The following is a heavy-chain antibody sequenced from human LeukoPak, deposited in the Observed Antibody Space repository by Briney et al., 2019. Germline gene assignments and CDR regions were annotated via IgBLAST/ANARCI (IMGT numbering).Heavy chain of an antibody. Sequence: PSETLSLTCAVYGGSFSGYYWSWIRQPPGKGLEWIGEINHSGSTNYNPSLKSRVTISVDTSKNQFSLKLSSVTAADTAVYYCARVDSSSWYWHWGQGTLVTVSS. CDR1: GGSFSGYY. J-gene: IGHJ1*01. CDR3: ARVDSSSWYWH. V-gene: IGHV4-34*01. CDR2: INHSGST. D-gene: IGHD6-13*01.